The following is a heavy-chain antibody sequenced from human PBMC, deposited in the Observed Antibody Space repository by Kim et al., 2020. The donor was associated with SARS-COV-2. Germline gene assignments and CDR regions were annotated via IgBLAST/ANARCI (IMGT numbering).Heavy chain of an antibody. CDR3: ARQPYYYDILTGYTSYYGMDV. V-gene: IGHV6-1*01. J-gene: IGHJ6*02. CDR1: GDSVSSNSAA. D-gene: IGHD3-9*01. Sequence: SQTLSLTRAISGDSVSSNSAAWNWIRQSPSRGLEWLGRTYYRSKWYNDYAVSVKSRITINPDTSKNQFSLQLNSVTPEDTAVYYCARQPYYYDILTGYTSYYGMDVWGQGTTVTVSS. CDR2: TYYRSKWYN.